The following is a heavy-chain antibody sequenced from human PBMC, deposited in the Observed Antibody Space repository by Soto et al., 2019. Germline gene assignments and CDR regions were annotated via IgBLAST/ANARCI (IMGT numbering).Heavy chain of an antibody. Sequence: PGGSLRLSCAASGFTFRDYAMSWVRQAPGKGLEWVSAISDSGGTTYFADAVEGRFTISRDNSRRMLYLQMNSLRAEDTAVYYCAKDLRYYGSGPSGWFDAWGQGIRVTVSS. V-gene: IGHV3-23*01. CDR2: ISDSGGTT. CDR1: GFTFRDYA. CDR3: AKDLRYYGSGPSGWFDA. J-gene: IGHJ5*02. D-gene: IGHD3-10*01.